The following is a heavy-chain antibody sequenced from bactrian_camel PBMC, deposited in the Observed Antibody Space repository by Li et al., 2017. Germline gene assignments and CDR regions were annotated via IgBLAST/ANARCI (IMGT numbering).Heavy chain of an antibody. CDR2: IYTGGGSP. V-gene: IGHV3S1*01. CDR3: AAMPGPPDMGWASANEYRY. J-gene: IGHJ4*01. CDR1: GFTYSSRT. D-gene: IGHD3*01. Sequence: HVQLVESGGGSVQAGGSLRLSCTASGFTYSSRTMAWFRQAPGKQRDGVAAIYTGGGSPNYDPSVKGRFTVSQDSAKNTLYLLMNNLRPDDSAMYYCAAMPGPPDMGWASANEYRYWGQGTQVTVS.